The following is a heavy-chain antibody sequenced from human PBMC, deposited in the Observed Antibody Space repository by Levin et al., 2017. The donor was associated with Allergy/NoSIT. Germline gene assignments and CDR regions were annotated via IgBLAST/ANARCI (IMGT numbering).Heavy chain of an antibody. J-gene: IGHJ6*01. CDR1: GGSINNYH. CDR3: ARDRLVASSGTYYYYGMAV. CDR2: IYYSGST. Sequence: SQTLSLTCIVSGGSINNYHWSWIRQPPGKGLEWIGYIYYSGSTNYNPSLKSRVTMSVDTSKNQFSLTLNSVTAADTAVYYCARDRLVASSGTYYYYGMAVWGQGTTVTVSS. V-gene: IGHV4-59*01. D-gene: IGHD6-19*01.